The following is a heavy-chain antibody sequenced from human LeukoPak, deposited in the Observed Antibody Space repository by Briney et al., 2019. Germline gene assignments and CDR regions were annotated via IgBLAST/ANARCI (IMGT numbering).Heavy chain of an antibody. CDR1: GDSITSGHYY. CDR3: ARGGLGASTRGVDS. V-gene: IGHV4-61*09. J-gene: IGHJ4*02. CDR2: LETGGST. Sequence: SETLTLTCTVSGDSITSGHYYWSWIRQPAGKGLEWIGHLETGGSTTYNPSLRGRVTISQDMSKDQFSLNLKSVTAADTAVYFCARGGLGASTRGVDSWGQGTLVIVSS. D-gene: IGHD1-26*01.